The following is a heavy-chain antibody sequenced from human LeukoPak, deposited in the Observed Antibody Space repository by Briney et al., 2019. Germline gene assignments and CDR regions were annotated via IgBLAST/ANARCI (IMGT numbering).Heavy chain of an antibody. V-gene: IGHV4-34*01. D-gene: IGHD7-27*01. CDR1: GGSFSGYY. CDR2: INHSGST. Sequence: SETLSLTCAVYGGSFSGYYWSWIRQPPGKGLEWIGEINHSGSTNYNPSLKSRVTISVDTSKNQFSLKLSSVTAADTAVYYCARVRRSSQLGINWFDSWGQGTLVTVSS. J-gene: IGHJ5*01. CDR3: ARVRRSSQLGINWFDS.